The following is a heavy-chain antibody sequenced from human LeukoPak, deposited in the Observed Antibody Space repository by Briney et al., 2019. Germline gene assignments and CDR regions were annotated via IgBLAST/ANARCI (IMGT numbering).Heavy chain of an antibody. V-gene: IGHV3-66*01. D-gene: IGHD3/OR15-3a*01. Sequence: GGSLXLSCVVSGFSVRNNYVSWVRQAPGKGLEWVSVIYAGDTIHYADSVKGRFTISRDNSKNTVYLQMNSLRAEDTALYYCATIGTGDYREDSWGQGTLVTVSS. CDR1: GFSVRNNY. J-gene: IGHJ4*02. CDR2: IYAGDTI. CDR3: ATIGTGDYREDS.